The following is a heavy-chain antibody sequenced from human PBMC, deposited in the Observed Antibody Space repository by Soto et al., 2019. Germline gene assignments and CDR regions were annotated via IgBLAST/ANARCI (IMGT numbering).Heavy chain of an antibody. Sequence: PSETLSLTCTVSGDSISSGGYYWSWIRQHPGKGLEWIGYIYYSGSTYYNPSLKSRVTISVDTSKNQFSLKLSSVTAADTAVYYCARYVDDYANWFDPWGQGTLVTVS. CDR2: IYYSGST. J-gene: IGHJ5*02. CDR1: GDSISSGGYY. D-gene: IGHD2-2*01. CDR3: ARYVDDYANWFDP. V-gene: IGHV4-31*03.